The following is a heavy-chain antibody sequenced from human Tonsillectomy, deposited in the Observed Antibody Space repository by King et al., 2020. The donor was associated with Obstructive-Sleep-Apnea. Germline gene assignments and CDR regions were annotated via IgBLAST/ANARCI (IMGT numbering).Heavy chain of an antibody. D-gene: IGHD6-19*01. CDR3: ARPPSITVDDPFES. V-gene: IGHV3-74*01. CDR2: INPDGRTT. CDR1: GFTFSDYW. J-gene: IGHJ5*01. Sequence: VQLVESGGGLVQPGGSLRLSCEASGFTFSDYWIHWVRQAPGKGLVWVSAINPDGRTTNHADPVKGRFIISRDNAKNTVFLQMYSLRVEDTAVYFCARPPSITVDDPFESWGQGTLVTVSS.